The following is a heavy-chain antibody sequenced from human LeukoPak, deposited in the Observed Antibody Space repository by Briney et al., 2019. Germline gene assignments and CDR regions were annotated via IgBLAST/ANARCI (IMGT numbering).Heavy chain of an antibody. J-gene: IGHJ4*02. CDR1: GFTFSGHY. Sequence: GGSLRLSCAASGFTFSGHYMSWFRLSPGKGLEWLSYITSSGTTTDYADSVKGRFTISRDNAKNSMYLQMNSLRPEDTAVYYCARDPDYGDPEWGQGTLVTVSS. CDR3: ARDPDYGDPE. D-gene: IGHD4-17*01. CDR2: ITSSGTTT. V-gene: IGHV3-11*01.